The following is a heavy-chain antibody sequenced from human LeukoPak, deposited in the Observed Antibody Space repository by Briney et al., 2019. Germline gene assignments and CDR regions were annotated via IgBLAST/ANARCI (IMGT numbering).Heavy chain of an antibody. D-gene: IGHD6-6*01. CDR2: IYYSGST. CDR1: GCSISSFY. V-gene: IGHV4-59*01. J-gene: IGHJ4*02. CDR3: ARQISSASVAFDY. Sequence: SETLSPTCTVSGCSISSFYWDWIRQSPRKGLGGIGHIYYSGSTNYNPSLMGRVTILVDTSKNQFSLRLTSVTAADTAVYYCARQISSASVAFDYWGQGALVTVSS.